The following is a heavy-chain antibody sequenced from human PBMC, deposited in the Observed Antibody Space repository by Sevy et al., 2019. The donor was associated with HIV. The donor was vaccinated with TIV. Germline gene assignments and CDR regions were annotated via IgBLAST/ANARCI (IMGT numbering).Heavy chain of an antibody. CDR2: FDPEDGET. Sequence: ASVKVSCKVSGYTLTELSMHWVRQAPGKGLEWMGGFDPEDGETIYAQKFQGRVTMTEDTSTDTAYMELSSLRSADTAVYYCATDRASVAGTVFDYWGQGTLVTVSS. J-gene: IGHJ4*02. CDR3: ATDRASVAGTVFDY. CDR1: GYTLTELS. V-gene: IGHV1-24*01. D-gene: IGHD6-19*01.